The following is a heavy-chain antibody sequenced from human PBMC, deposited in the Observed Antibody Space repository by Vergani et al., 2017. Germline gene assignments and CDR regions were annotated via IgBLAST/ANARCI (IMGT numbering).Heavy chain of an antibody. V-gene: IGHV3-33*01. J-gene: IGHJ5*02. CDR2: TWYDGNNK. Sequence: QVQLVESGGGVVQPGRSLRLSCAASGFTFNQYGMHWVRRAPGKGLEWVAVTWYDGNNKQYADSVKGRFTISRDNSKITMYLQMNSLRDEDTGVYYCARDLRLLYNRFDPWGQGTLVTVSS. D-gene: IGHD1-14*01. CDR3: ARDLRLLYNRFDP. CDR1: GFTFNQYG.